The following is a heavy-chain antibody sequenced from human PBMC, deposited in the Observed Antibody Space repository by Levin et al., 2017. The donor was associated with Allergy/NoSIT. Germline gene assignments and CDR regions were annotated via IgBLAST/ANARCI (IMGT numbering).Heavy chain of an antibody. D-gene: IGHD2/OR15-2a*01. Sequence: GESLKISCKASGHTFTNHYMHWVRQAPGQGLEWMGVINRNGGSTSYALKFQGRVTMTRDTSASTDYMELSSLRSEDTAMYYCVPTPFYPAGAFDIWGQGTMVTVSS. CDR2: INRNGGST. CDR1: GHTFTNHY. V-gene: IGHV1-46*01. CDR3: VPTPFYPAGAFDI. J-gene: IGHJ3*02.